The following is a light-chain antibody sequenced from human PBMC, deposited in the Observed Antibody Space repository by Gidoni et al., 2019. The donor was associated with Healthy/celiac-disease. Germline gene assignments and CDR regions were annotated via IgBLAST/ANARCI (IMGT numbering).Light chain of an antibody. CDR3: QQSYSFPYT. CDR2: GAS. V-gene: IGKV1-39*01. J-gene: IGKJ2*01. Sequence: DIQMTQSPSSLSASVGDRVTITCRASQSISSYLNWYQQKPGKAPKVMVYGASSLQSGAPSRFSGSGSGTDFTLTISSLQLEDIATYYCQQSYSFPYTFXXXTKLEIK. CDR1: QSISSY.